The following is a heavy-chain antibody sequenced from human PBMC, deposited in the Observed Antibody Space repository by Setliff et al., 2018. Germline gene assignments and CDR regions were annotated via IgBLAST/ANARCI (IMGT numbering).Heavy chain of an antibody. D-gene: IGHD5-12*01. Sequence: SETLSLTCTVSGGSISSYYWSWIRQPPGKGLEWIGYIYYGGSTNYNPSLKRRATISLDTSKNQFSLKLNSVTAADTAVYYCARGGTFRYFDYWGQGTPVTAPQ. V-gene: IGHV4-59*12. CDR2: IYYGGST. J-gene: IGHJ4*02. CDR1: GGSISSYY. CDR3: ARGGTFRYFDY.